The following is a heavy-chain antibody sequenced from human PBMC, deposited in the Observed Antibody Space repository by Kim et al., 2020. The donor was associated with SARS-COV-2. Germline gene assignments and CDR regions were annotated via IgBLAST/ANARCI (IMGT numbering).Heavy chain of an antibody. CDR2: IYYSGST. V-gene: IGHV4-30-4*01. D-gene: IGHD3-3*01. Sequence: SETLSLTCTVSGGSISSGDYYWSWIRQPPGKGLEWIGYIYYSGSTYYNPSLKSRVTISVDTSKNQFSLKLSSVTAADTAVYYCARARATSITIFGVVIGHNFDYWGQGTLVTVSS. CDR1: GGSISSGDYY. CDR3: ARARATSITIFGVVIGHNFDY. J-gene: IGHJ4*02.